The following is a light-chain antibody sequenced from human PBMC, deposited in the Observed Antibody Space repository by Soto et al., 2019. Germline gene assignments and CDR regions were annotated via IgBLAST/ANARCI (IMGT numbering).Light chain of an antibody. Sequence: DIQMTQSPSSLSASVGDRVTITCQASQDISNYLNWYQQKPGKAPKLLIYDASNLETGVPSRFSESGSGTDFTFTISSLQPEDIATYYRQQYYNLPLTFGGGTKVEIK. CDR2: DAS. J-gene: IGKJ4*01. CDR1: QDISNY. V-gene: IGKV1-33*01. CDR3: QQYYNLPLT.